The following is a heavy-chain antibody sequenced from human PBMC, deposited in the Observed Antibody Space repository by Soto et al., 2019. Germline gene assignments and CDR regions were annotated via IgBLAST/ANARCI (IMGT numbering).Heavy chain of an antibody. CDR2: IYHGGTT. Sequence: SETLSLTCTVSGYSISSGSYWEWIRQPPGKGPEWIASIYHGGTTFYNPSLNSRITISVDTAKNQFSLKLTSVTAADTAVYYCARVHVMVVAGSTFDYWGHGTLVPVSS. CDR1: GYSISSGSY. J-gene: IGHJ4*01. CDR3: ARVHVMVVAGSTFDY. V-gene: IGHV4-38-2*02. D-gene: IGHD6-19*01.